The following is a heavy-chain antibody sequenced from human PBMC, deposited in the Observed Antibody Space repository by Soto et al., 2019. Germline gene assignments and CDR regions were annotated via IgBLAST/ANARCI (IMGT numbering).Heavy chain of an antibody. J-gene: IGHJ4*02. Sequence: GASVKVSCKASGYSFITYDINWVRQAAGQGLEWMGWMNPTSGRTGCAQKFQGRLTMTTDTSTSTAYMELSSLRSDDTAVYYCARVRRAVAGKTPYYFDYWGQGTLVTVSS. V-gene: IGHV1-8*01. CDR1: GYSFITYD. CDR2: MNPTSGRT. D-gene: IGHD6-19*01. CDR3: ARVRRAVAGKTPYYFDY.